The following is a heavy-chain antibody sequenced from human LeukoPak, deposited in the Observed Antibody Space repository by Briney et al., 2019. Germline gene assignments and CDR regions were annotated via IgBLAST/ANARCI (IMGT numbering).Heavy chain of an antibody. V-gene: IGHV4-61*02. J-gene: IGHJ3*02. CDR3: ARDLAVIVGADVGNAFDI. D-gene: IGHD1-26*01. CDR1: GGSISSGSYY. Sequence: SETLSLTCTVSGGSISSGSYYWSWIRQPAGKGLEWIGRIYTSGSTNYNPSLKSRVTISVDTSKNQFSLKLSSVTAADTAVYYCARDLAVIVGADVGNAFDIWGQGTMVTVSS. CDR2: IYTSGST.